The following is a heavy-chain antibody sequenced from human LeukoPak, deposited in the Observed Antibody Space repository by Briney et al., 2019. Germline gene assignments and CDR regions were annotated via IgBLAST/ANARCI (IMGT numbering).Heavy chain of an antibody. J-gene: IGHJ4*02. D-gene: IGHD1-26*01. Sequence: GGSLRVSRVASGFTFTRYWMSWVRQAPGEGLEWVANIKEDGSEKYSVGSMKDRFTISRDNAKSSLYLQMNNLRVDDTAVYYCARDEYNGYFEYWGQGTLVTVSS. CDR3: ARDEYNGYFEY. V-gene: IGHV3-7*01. CDR1: GFTFTRYW. CDR2: IKEDGSEK.